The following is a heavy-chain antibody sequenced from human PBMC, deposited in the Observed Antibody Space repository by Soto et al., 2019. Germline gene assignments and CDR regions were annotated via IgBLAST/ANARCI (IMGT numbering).Heavy chain of an antibody. V-gene: IGHV6-1*01. CDR2: TYYRSKWYN. CDR3: ARTTNWALDY. Sequence: PSQTLSLTCAISGDSVSNNRAGWHWIRQSPSRGPEWLGRTYYRSKWYNDYSVSVKSRITINPDTSKNQFSLQLSSVTPEDTAVYYCARTTNWALDYWGQGTLVTVS. CDR1: GDSVSNNRAG. J-gene: IGHJ4*02. D-gene: IGHD7-27*01.